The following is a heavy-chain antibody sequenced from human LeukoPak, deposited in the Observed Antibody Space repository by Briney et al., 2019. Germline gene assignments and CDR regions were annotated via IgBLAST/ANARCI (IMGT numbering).Heavy chain of an antibody. J-gene: IGHJ4*02. D-gene: IGHD3-9*01. Sequence: ASVKVSCKASGYTFTSYGISWVRQAPGQGLEWMGWISAYNGNTNYAQKLQGRVTMTTDTSTSTAYKELRSLRSDDTAVYYCARNHLDYDILTGYYNFDYWGQGTLVTVSS. CDR2: ISAYNGNT. CDR3: ARNHLDYDILTGYYNFDY. CDR1: GYTFTSYG. V-gene: IGHV1-18*01.